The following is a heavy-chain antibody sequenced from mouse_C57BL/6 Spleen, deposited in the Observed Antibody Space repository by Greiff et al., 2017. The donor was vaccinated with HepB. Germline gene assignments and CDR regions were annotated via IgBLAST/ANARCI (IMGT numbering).Heavy chain of an antibody. D-gene: IGHD1-1*01. Sequence: VQLQQSGTVLARPGASVKMSCKTSGYTFTSYWMHWVKQRPGQGLEWIGAIYPGNSDTSYNQKFKGKAKLTAVTSANTAYMELSSLTNEDSAVYYCTKFDYYGSSPYFDYWGQGTALTVSS. J-gene: IGHJ2*01. V-gene: IGHV1-5*01. CDR3: TKFDYYGSSPYFDY. CDR2: IYPGNSDT. CDR1: GYTFTSYW.